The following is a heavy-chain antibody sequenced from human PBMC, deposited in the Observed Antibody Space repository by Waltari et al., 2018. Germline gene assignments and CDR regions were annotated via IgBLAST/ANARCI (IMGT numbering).Heavy chain of an antibody. Sequence: QVQLQESGPGLVKPSETLSLTCAVSGYSISSGYYWGWIRQPPGKGLEWIGGIYHSGRTYNTPSLKSRVTISVDTSKNQFSLKLSSVTAADTAVYYCARLYCSGGSCYPPQPPQIFDYWGQGTLVTVSS. CDR3: ARLYCSGGSCYPPQPPQIFDY. V-gene: IGHV4-38-2*01. CDR1: GYSISSGYY. CDR2: IYHSGRT. J-gene: IGHJ4*02. D-gene: IGHD2-15*01.